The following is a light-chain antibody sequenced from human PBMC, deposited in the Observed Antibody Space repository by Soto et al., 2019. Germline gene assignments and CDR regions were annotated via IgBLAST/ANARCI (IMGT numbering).Light chain of an antibody. CDR2: AAS. CDR1: QSIRTY. Sequence: DIQMTQSPSSLSASVGNRVTITCRASQSIRTYLNWYQQKPGKAPNLLIYAASSLQGGVPSRFSGSGSGTDFTLTISSLPPEDFATYYCQQSYSTRRTFGQGTKLEIK. V-gene: IGKV1-39*01. CDR3: QQSYSTRRT. J-gene: IGKJ2*01.